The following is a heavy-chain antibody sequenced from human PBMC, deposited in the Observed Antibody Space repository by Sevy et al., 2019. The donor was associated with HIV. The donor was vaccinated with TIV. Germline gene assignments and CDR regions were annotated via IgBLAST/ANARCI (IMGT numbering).Heavy chain of an antibody. CDR3: TSGHLRYYFDY. Sequence: GGSLRLSCAASGFTFSGSAMHWVRQASGKGLEWVGRIRSKANTYATAYAASVKGRFTISRDDSKNTAYLQMNSLKTEETAVYYCTSGHLRYYFDYWGQGTLVTVSS. J-gene: IGHJ4*02. V-gene: IGHV3-73*01. CDR1: GFTFSGSA. CDR2: IRSKANTYAT. D-gene: IGHD4-17*01.